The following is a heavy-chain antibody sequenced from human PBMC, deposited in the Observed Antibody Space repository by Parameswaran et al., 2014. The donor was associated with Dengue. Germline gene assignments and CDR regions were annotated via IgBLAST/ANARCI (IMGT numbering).Heavy chain of an antibody. CDR3: AREEVHYYYYGMDV. D-gene: IGHD1-1*01. Sequence: VRQMPGKGLGWVSSISSSSSYIYYADSVKGRFTISRDNAKNSLYLQMNSLRAEDTAVYYCAREEVHYYYYGMDVWGQGTTVTVSS. CDR2: ISSSSSYI. J-gene: IGHJ6*02. V-gene: IGHV3-21*01.